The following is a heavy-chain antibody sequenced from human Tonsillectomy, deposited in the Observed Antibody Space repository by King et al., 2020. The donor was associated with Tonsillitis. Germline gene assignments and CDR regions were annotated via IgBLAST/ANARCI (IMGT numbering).Heavy chain of an antibody. CDR2: IFYSGST. D-gene: IGHD3-22*01. CDR3: ARASYDSSGYYYYYYMDV. J-gene: IGHJ6*03. Sequence: VQLQESGPGLVKPSETLSLTCTVSGGSISSDYWSWIRQPPGKGLEWIGYIFYSGSTSYIPSLQSRVTISVDTSRNQFSLKLSSVTAADTAVYYCARASYDSSGYYYYYYMDVWGKGTTVTVSS. CDR1: GGSISSDY. V-gene: IGHV4-59*01.